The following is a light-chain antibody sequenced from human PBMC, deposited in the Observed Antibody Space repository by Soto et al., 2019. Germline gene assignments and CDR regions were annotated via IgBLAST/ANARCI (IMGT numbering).Light chain of an antibody. CDR1: QSISSY. V-gene: IGKV1-39*01. CDR3: QQSYSTPRT. J-gene: IGKJ1*01. Sequence: IQMTQSRSSLSASVGDRVTITCRASQSISSYLNWYQQKPGKAPKLLIYAASSLQSGVPSRFSGSVSGTDFTLTISSLQPEDFATYYCQQSYSTPRTFGQGTKVDI. CDR2: AAS.